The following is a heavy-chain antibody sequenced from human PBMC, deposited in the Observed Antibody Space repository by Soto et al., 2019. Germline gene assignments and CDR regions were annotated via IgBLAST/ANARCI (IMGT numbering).Heavy chain of an antibody. CDR1: GFTFSSYE. V-gene: IGHV3-48*03. D-gene: IGHD3-22*01. CDR2: IRSSGSTI. CDR3: ARDRDSSGYYGYQYYGMDV. Sequence: GGSLRLSCAASGFTFSSYEMNWVRQAPLKGMEWVSYIRSSGSTIYYADSVKGRFTISRDNAKNSLYLQMNSLRAEDTAVYDCARDRDSSGYYGYQYYGMDVWGQGTTVTVSS. J-gene: IGHJ6*02.